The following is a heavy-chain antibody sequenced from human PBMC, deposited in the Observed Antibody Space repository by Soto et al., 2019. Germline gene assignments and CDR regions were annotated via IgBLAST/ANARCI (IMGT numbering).Heavy chain of an antibody. V-gene: IGHV5-51*01. J-gene: IGHJ6*02. D-gene: IGHD2-21*02. CDR1: GYSFTSYW. CDR2: IYPGDSDT. Sequence: PGESLKLSCKGSGYSFTSYWIGWVRQMPGKGLEWMGIIYPGDSDTRYSPSFQGQVTISADKSISTAYLQWSSLKASDTAMYYCARTIPCGGDCYYYGMDVWGQGTTVTVSS. CDR3: ARTIPCGGDCYYYGMDV.